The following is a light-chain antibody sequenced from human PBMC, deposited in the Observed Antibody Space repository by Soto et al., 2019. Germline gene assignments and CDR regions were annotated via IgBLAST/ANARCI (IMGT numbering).Light chain of an antibody. V-gene: IGLV2-14*01. CDR1: SSDVGGYNY. J-gene: IGLJ1*01. CDR3: CSHTSSNTYV. CDR2: DVS. Sequence: QSVLTQPASVSGSPGQSITISCTGTSSDVGGYNYVSWYQQHPGKAPKLMICDVSNRPSGVSNHFSGSKSGNTASLTISGLQAEDEADYYCCSHTSSNTYVFGTGTKVTVL.